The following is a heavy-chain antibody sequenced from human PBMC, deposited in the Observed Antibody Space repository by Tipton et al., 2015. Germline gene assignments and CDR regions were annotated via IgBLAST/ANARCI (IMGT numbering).Heavy chain of an antibody. Sequence: TLSLTCAVSAYSISSDYYWGWIRQPPGKGLEWIGSISHSGNTYYNPSLKTRVTISIDKSKNQFSLKLSSVTAADTAVYYCARSELGDFDSWGQGTLVSVSS. CDR3: ARSELGDFDS. CDR2: ISHSGNT. CDR1: AYSISSDYY. D-gene: IGHD7-27*01. V-gene: IGHV4-38-2*01. J-gene: IGHJ4*02.